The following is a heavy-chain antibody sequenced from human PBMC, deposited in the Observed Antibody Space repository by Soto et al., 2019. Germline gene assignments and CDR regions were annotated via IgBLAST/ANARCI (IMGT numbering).Heavy chain of an antibody. CDR3: AREMATMKFDY. V-gene: IGHV4-30-4*01. Sequence: PSETLSLTCTVSGGSISSGDYHWTWIRQPPGKGLEWIGYIHYSGSAYYNPSFKSRVTISVDTSKKQFSLRLSSVTAADTAVYYCAREMATMKFDYWGQGALVTVSS. CDR2: IHYSGSA. CDR1: GGSISSGDYH. J-gene: IGHJ4*02.